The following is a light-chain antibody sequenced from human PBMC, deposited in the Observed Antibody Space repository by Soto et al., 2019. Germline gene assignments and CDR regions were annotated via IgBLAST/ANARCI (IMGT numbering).Light chain of an antibody. Sequence: QSALTQPASVSGSPGQSITISCTGTSSDIGDSNYVFWYQQHPGKAPKLVIYDVSNRPSGVSNRVSGSKSANTASLTISGLQAEDEADYYCSSLKSSSTPYVFGTGTKVTVL. J-gene: IGLJ1*01. CDR2: DVS. V-gene: IGLV2-14*03. CDR1: SSDIGDSNY. CDR3: SSLKSSSTPYV.